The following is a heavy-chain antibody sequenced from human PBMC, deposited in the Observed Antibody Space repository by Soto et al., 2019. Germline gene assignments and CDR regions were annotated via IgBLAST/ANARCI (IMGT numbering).Heavy chain of an antibody. CDR2: IYYSGST. CDR3: ARAQSPARVGY. CDR1: GGSISSGGYY. V-gene: IGHV4-31*03. D-gene: IGHD2-15*01. Sequence: SETLSLTCTVSGGSISSGGYYGSWIRQHPGKGLEWIGYIYYSGSTYYNPSLKSRVTISVDTSKNQFSLKLSSVTAADTAVYYCARAQSPARVGYWGQGTLVTVAS. J-gene: IGHJ4*02.